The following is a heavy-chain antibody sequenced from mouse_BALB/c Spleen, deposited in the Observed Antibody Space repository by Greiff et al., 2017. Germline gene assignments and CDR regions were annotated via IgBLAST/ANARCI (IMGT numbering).Heavy chain of an antibody. D-gene: IGHD2-14*01. CDR2: INPSNGRT. J-gene: IGHJ2*01. CDR3: TRGAYRYDFDY. V-gene: IGHV1S81*02. CDR1: GYTFTSYW. Sequence: VQLQQPGAELVKPGASVKLSCKASGYTFTSYWMHWVKQRPGQGLEWIGEINPSNGRTNYNEKFKSKATLTVDKSSSTAYMQLSSPTSEDSAVYYCTRGAYRYDFDYWGQGTTLTVSS.